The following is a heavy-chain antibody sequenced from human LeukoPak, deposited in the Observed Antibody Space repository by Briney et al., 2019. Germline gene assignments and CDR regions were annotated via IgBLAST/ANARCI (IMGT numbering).Heavy chain of an antibody. J-gene: IGHJ4*02. CDR1: GGPFNGYY. Sequence: SETLSLTCTIYGGPFNGYYWSWLRQPPGKGLEWIGEINHSGTTNYNPSLESRVTISVDTSKNQFPLKLSSMTAADTAVYYCARGGSYPTSNDYWGQGTLVTVSS. D-gene: IGHD1-26*01. CDR2: INHSGTT. CDR3: ARGGSYPTSNDY. V-gene: IGHV4-34*01.